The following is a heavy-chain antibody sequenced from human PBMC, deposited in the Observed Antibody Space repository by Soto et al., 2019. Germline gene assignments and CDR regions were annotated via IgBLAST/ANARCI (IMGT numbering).Heavy chain of an antibody. J-gene: IGHJ6*02. CDR2: INPSGGST. CDR1: GYTFTSYY. Sequence: QVQLVQSGAEVKKPGASVKVSCKASGYTFTSYYMHWVRQAPGQGLEWMGIINPSGGSTSYAQKFLCRVAMTRDTSTSTVFMVLRSRRSEDTAVYYCSRDRDYYKILTGYHIGVCYYYYGMDVWGQGTTVTVSS. CDR3: SRDRDYYKILTGYHIGVCYYYYGMDV. D-gene: IGHD3-9*01. V-gene: IGHV1-46*03.